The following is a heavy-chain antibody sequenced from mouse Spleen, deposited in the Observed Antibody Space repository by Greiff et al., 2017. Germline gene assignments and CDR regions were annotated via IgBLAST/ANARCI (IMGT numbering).Heavy chain of an antibody. CDR2: ISSGGSYT. J-gene: IGHJ2*01. CDR1: GFTFSSYT. Sequence: EVMLVESGGGLVKPGGSLKLSCAASGFTFSSYTMSWVRQTPEKRLEWVATISSGGSYTYYPDSVKGRFTISRDNAKNTLYLQMSSLRSEDTALYYCARHGGLWGVYFDYWGQGTTLTVSS. V-gene: IGHV5-9*01. CDR3: ARHGGLWGVYFDY. D-gene: IGHD1-1*02.